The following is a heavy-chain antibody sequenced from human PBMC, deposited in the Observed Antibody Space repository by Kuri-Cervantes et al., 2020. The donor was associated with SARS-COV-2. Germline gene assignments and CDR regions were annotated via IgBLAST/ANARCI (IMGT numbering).Heavy chain of an antibody. CDR2: IYYSGST. J-gene: IGHJ5*02. CDR3: ARASEEHMIVVVITTGGWFDP. CDR1: GGSISSSSYY. Sequence: SETLSLTCTVSGGSISSSSYYWGWIRQPPGKGLEWIGSIYYSGSTYYNPSLKSRVTISVDTSKNQFSLKLSSVTAADTAVYYCARASEEHMIVVVITTGGWFDPWGQGTLVTVSS. D-gene: IGHD3-22*01. V-gene: IGHV4-39*01.